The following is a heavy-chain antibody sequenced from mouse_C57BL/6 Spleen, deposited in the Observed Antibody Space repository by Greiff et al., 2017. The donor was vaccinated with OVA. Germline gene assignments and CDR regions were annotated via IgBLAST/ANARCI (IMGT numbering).Heavy chain of an antibody. J-gene: IGHJ3*01. CDR3: ASEGGLRRGFAY. CDR2: IWGVGST. V-gene: IGHV2-6*01. D-gene: IGHD2-4*01. Sequence: VQGVESGPGLVAPSQSLSITCTVSGFSLTSYGVDWVRQSPGKGLEWLGVIWGVGSTNYNSALKSRLSISKDNSKSQVFLKMNSLQTDDTAMYYCASEGGLRRGFAYWGQGTLVTVSA. CDR1: GFSLTSYG.